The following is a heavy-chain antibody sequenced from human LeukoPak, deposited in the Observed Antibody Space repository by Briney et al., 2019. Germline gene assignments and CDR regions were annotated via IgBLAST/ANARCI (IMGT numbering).Heavy chain of an antibody. Sequence: GGSLRLSCAASEFTVSSYARRWVRQAPEKGLEWVSAISGSGGTTYYTDSVKGRFTISRDNSKNTLYLQMNSLRAEDTAVYYCAKEFSSGWYYYFDYWGQGTLVTVSS. CDR3: AKEFSSGWYYYFDY. V-gene: IGHV3-23*01. J-gene: IGHJ4*02. CDR1: EFTVSSYA. D-gene: IGHD6-13*01. CDR2: ISGSGGTT.